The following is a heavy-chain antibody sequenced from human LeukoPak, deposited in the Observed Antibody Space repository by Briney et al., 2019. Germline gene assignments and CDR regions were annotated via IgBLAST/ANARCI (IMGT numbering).Heavy chain of an antibody. CDR1: GFTFEINT. D-gene: IGHD6-6*01. CDR2: ITSTSHL. V-gene: IGHV3-21*01. CDR3: ARCSGVFGSSGY. Sequence: GGSLRLSCAASGFTFEINTMNWVRQAPGKGLEWVSSITSTSHLYYADSVRGRFTVSRDNAKNSLYLQMNSLRAEDTAVYYCARCSGVFGSSGYWGQGTLVTVSS. J-gene: IGHJ4*02.